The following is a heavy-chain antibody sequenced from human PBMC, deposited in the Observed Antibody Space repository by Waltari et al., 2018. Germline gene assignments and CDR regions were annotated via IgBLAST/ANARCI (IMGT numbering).Heavy chain of an antibody. D-gene: IGHD5-12*01. CDR3: AVRRGYSGYEDFDY. Sequence: QMQLVQSGPEVKKPGTSVKVSCKASGLTFTSSAVQWVRQARGQRLEWIGWIVVGSGNTNYAQKFQERVTITRDMSTSTAYMELSSLRSEDTAVYYCAVRRGYSGYEDFDYWGQGTLVTVSS. CDR2: IVVGSGNT. J-gene: IGHJ4*02. CDR1: GLTFTSSA. V-gene: IGHV1-58*01.